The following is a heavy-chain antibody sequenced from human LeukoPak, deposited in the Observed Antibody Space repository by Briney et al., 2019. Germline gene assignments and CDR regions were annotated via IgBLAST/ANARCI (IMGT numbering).Heavy chain of an antibody. V-gene: IGHV1-8*01. CDR3: AREAGATTNWFDP. CDR2: MNPNSGNT. D-gene: IGHD1-26*01. J-gene: IGHJ5*02. CDR1: GYTFTSYD. Sequence: ASVNVSCKASGYTFTSYDINWVRQAPGQGLEWMGWMNPNSGNTGYAQKFQGRVTMTRNTSISTAYMELSSLRSEDTAVYYCAREAGATTNWFDPWGQGTLVTVSS.